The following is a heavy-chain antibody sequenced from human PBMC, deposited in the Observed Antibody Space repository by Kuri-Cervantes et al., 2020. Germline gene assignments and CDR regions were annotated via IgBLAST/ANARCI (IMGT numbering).Heavy chain of an antibody. CDR1: GSPFTRYA. J-gene: IGHJ4*01. Sequence: TVKDSCKASGSPFTRYALVWVRQAPGQGLEWMAVVIPTRGTTNYAQKFRGRVTFTTDESTSTAYMELSSLRSDDTAVYYCARAPLNYYHSIVYQGDYFELWGHGTLVTVSS. V-gene: IGHV1-69*05. CDR2: VIPTRGTT. D-gene: IGHD3-22*01. CDR3: ARAPLNYYHSIVYQGDYFEL.